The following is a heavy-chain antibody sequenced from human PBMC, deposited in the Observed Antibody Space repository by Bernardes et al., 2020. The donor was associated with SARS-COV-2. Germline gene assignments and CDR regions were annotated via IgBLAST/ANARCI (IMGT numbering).Heavy chain of an antibody. CDR1: GFSFKDYR. CDR2: IMEDGSAK. D-gene: IGHD1-26*01. Sequence: GGSLRLSCVASGFSFKDYRMSWVRQAPGKGLEWEGNIMEDGSAKNYMDSVKGRFTISRDNTKNSLYLQMSSLGADDTAVYYCTRGFIVTPKGAFDIWGQGTMVTVSS. CDR3: TRGFIVTPKGAFDI. J-gene: IGHJ3*02. V-gene: IGHV3-7*03.